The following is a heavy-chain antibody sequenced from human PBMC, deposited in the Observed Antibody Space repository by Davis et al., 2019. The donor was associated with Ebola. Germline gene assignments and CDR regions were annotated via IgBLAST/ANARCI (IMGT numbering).Heavy chain of an antibody. CDR3: AKGPGGESSAYSTFDL. CDR2: ISSGGSSS. V-gene: IGHV3-NL1*01. CDR1: GFTFSSYA. Sequence: PGGSLRLSCAASGFTFSSYAMNWVRQAPGKGLEWVSHISSGGSSSYYAESVKGRFTISRDNSKGTLNLQMNSLRAEDTAMYYCAKGPGGESSAYSTFDLWGQGTMVTVSS. J-gene: IGHJ3*01. D-gene: IGHD3-22*01.